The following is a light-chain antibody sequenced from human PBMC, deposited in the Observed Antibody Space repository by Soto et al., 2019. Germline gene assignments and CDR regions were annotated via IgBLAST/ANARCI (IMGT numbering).Light chain of an antibody. CDR3: QHYNSYSEA. CDR2: GAS. Sequence: LMTQSPATLSVPPRERATLSCMARQSVSSNFAWYQQKPGQAPRLLIYGASSRATSIPDSFSGSGSGTEFTLTISSLQPDDFAAYYCQHYNSYSEAFGQGTKV. J-gene: IGKJ1*01. V-gene: IGKV3D-15*01. CDR1: QSVSSN.